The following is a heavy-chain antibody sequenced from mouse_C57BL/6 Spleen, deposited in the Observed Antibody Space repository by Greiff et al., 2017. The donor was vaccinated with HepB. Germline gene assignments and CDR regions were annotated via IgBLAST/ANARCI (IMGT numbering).Heavy chain of an antibody. Sequence: EVKLLESGPELVKPGASVKISCKASGYSFTDYNMNWVKQSNGKSLEWIGVINPNYGTTSYNQKFKGKATLTVDQSSSTAYMQLNSLTSEDSAVYYCARGGYSNPPIGFAYWGQGTLVTVSA. J-gene: IGHJ3*01. D-gene: IGHD2-5*01. CDR1: GYSFTDYN. CDR3: ARGGYSNPPIGFAY. V-gene: IGHV1-39*01. CDR2: INPNYGTT.